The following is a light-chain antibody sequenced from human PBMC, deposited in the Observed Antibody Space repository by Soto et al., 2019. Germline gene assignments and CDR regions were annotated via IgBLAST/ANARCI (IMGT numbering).Light chain of an antibody. Sequence: ESVLTQSPATLSLSPGERATLSCRASPSVSNSLAWYQHKPGQAPRLLIYDASTRATGIPARFSGSGSGTDFTLTISSLEPEDFAVYYCQQRSNWPPIAFGQGTRLEIK. CDR2: DAS. CDR1: PSVSNS. CDR3: QQRSNWPPIA. V-gene: IGKV3-11*01. J-gene: IGKJ5*01.